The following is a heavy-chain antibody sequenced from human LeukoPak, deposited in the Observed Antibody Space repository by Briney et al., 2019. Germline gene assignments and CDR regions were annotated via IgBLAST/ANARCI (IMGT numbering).Heavy chain of an antibody. CDR2: IYYSGST. CDR1: GFPISSGYY. V-gene: IGHV4-61*01. Sequence: SETLSLTCTVSGFPISSGYYWSWIRQPPGKGLEWIGYIYYSGSTNYNPSLKSRVTISVDTSKNQFSLKLSSVTAADTAVYYCAREDSSGWLLFDYWGQGTLVTVSS. CDR3: AREDSSGWLLFDY. J-gene: IGHJ4*02. D-gene: IGHD6-19*01.